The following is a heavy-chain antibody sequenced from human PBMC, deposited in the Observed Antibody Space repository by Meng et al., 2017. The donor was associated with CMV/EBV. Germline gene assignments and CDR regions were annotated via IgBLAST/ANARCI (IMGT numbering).Heavy chain of an antibody. J-gene: IGHJ3*02. D-gene: IGHD1-1*01. CDR3: AKIPNDGGAFDI. Sequence: CAASGFTFSSDGMHWVRQAPGKGLEWVAFIRDDGSNKYYADSVKGRFTISRDNSKNTLYLQMNSLRAEDTAVYYCAKIPNDGGAFDIWGQGTMVTVSS. CDR2: IRDDGSNK. CDR1: GFTFSSDG. V-gene: IGHV3-30*02.